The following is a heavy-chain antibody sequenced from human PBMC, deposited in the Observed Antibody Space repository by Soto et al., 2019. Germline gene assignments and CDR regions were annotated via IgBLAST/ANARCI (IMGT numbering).Heavy chain of an antibody. CDR2: IYYNGDEK. V-gene: IGHV3-33*01. CDR3: ARDQPGYSYGYGLGY. CDR1: GFSFNMYG. J-gene: IGHJ4*02. D-gene: IGHD5-18*01. Sequence: PGGSLRLSCAASGFSFNMYGMHWLRQAPGKGLEWVAVIYYNGDEKYYAESVRGRFTVSRDNSKNTLYLQMDSLRAEDTAVYYCARDQPGYSYGYGLGYWGQGTLVTVSS.